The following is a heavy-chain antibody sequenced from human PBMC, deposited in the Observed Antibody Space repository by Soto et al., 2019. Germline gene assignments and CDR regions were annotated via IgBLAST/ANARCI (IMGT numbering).Heavy chain of an antibody. J-gene: IGHJ4*02. CDR1: GGTVSNSY. CDR2: ISSSSSTI. CDR3: ARNWAYGLDY. D-gene: IGHD3-16*01. V-gene: IGHV3-48*01. Sequence: GGAVRLSGAGCGGTVSNSYMTWVRQSSGKGLEWVSYISSSSSTIYYADSVKGRFTISRDNAKNSLYLQMNSLRAEDTAVYYCARNWAYGLDYWGQGTLVTVSS.